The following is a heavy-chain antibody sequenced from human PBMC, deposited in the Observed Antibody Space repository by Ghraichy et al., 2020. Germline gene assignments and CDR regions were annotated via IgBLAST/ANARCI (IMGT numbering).Heavy chain of an antibody. CDR2: IYPDDSDT. J-gene: IGHJ4*02. CDR1: GYSFSSHW. CDR3: ARDLPAAGAGSSFDY. D-gene: IGHD6-13*01. Sequence: GESLNISCKGSGYSFSSHWIGWVRQMPGKGLEWMGIIYPDDSDTRYSPSFQGQVTMSADKSISTAYLQWSSLEASDTAIYFCARDLPAAGAGSSFDYWGQGTLVTVSS. V-gene: IGHV5-51*01.